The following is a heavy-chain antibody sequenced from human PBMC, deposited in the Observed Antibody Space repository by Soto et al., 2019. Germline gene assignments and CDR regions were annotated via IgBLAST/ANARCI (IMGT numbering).Heavy chain of an antibody. CDR2: INPNSGGT. CDR3: VCLLRVVGSPPY. V-gene: IGHV1-2*02. J-gene: IGHJ4*02. D-gene: IGHD3-3*01. CDR1: GHTSIGYY. Sequence: ASVKVSCKASGHTSIGYYMHWVRQAPGQGPEWMGWINPNSGGTKYEQRLQGRVTLTRDTSSSTVYMELSSLRSDDTAIYYCVCLLRVVGSPPYWGQGTPVTVSS.